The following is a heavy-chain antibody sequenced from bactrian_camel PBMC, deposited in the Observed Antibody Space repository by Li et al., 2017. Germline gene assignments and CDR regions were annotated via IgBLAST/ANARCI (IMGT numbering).Heavy chain of an antibody. V-gene: IGHV3S54*01. CDR2: IAPASGTT. CDR3: AASTVVGGRRLLSPDEYNY. J-gene: IGHJ4*01. CDR1: GSGYISGTAC. Sequence: VQLVESGGGSVRAGGSLTLSCAASGSGYISGTACMGWFRQVPGKEREGVAAIAPASGTTFYSDSVKGRFTISRANAESTLYLQMNSLKPEDSAMYYCAASTVVGGRRLLSPDEYNYWGQGTQVTVS. D-gene: IGHD6*01.